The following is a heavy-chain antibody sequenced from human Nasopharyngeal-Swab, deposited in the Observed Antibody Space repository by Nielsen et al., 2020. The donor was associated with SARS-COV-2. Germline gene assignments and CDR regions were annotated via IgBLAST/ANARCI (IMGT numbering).Heavy chain of an antibody. Sequence: GGSLKISCSASGFTFSNYAMHWVRQAPGKGLEYVSAISSTGGNTYYTDSVKGRFTISRDNSKNTLYLQMGSLRVEDTAVYYCVKDSSGYEFDSWGQGTLVTVSS. D-gene: IGHD3-22*01. CDR1: GFTFSNYA. CDR3: VKDSSGYEFDS. CDR2: ISSTGGNT. V-gene: IGHV3-64D*06. J-gene: IGHJ4*02.